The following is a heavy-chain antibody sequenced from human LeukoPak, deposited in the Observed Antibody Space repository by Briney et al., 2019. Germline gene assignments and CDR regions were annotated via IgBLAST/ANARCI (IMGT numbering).Heavy chain of an antibody. D-gene: IGHD1-26*01. CDR2: IYSSGST. J-gene: IGHJ4*02. Sequence: PSETLSLTCNVSGVSISSSSYYWGWIRQPPGKGLEWIGSIYSSGSTYYNSSLKSRVTISVDTSKNQFSLKLSSVTAADTAVYYCARDPGSGSYYDYWGQGTLVTVSS. CDR3: ARDPGSGSYYDY. CDR1: GVSISSSSYY. V-gene: IGHV4-39*07.